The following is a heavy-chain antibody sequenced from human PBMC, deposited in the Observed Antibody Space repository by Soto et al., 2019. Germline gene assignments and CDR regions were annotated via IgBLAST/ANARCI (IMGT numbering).Heavy chain of an antibody. CDR3: VRGSFGYYGP. CDR2: IRNPGYGGTT. Sequence: GGSLRLSCTTSGFSFGDHAMTWVRQAPGKGLEWVGFIRNPGYGGTTEYATSVKGRFIISRDDSMSSAYLQLNSLKVDDSAVYYCVRGSFGYYGPWGQGTLVTVSS. J-gene: IGHJ5*02. CDR1: GFSFGDHA. V-gene: IGHV3-49*04. D-gene: IGHD3-22*01.